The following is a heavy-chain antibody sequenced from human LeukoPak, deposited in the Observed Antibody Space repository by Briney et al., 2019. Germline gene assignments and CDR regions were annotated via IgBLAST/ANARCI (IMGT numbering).Heavy chain of an antibody. J-gene: IGHJ5*02. V-gene: IGHV4-39*07. CDR3: ARNCTADNDVSRRDKWFDP. CDR2: IYYSGST. Sequence: KPSETLSLTCTISGGSISSNTHCWAWIRQFPGKGLEWIGSIYYSGSTHYNPSLKSRVTISVDTSKNQFSLKLRYVTVADTALYYCARNCTADNDVSRRDKWFDPWGPGALVTVSS. CDR1: GGSISSNTHC. D-gene: IGHD2-8*02.